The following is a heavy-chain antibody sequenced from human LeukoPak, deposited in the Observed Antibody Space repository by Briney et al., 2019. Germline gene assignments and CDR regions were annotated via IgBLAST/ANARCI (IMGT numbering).Heavy chain of an antibody. CDR1: GFTFSTYA. V-gene: IGHV3-30-3*01. CDR2: IPYDGSNK. J-gene: IGHJ6*02. D-gene: IGHD1-7*01. Sequence: GGSLRLSCAASGFTFSTYAMHWVRQAPVKGLEWVAIIPYDGSNKYYADSVKGRFTISRDNSKNTLYLQMDSLRDEDTAVYYCARNNWNYLDYYYYYGMDVWGQGTTVTVSS. CDR3: ARNNWNYLDYYYYYGMDV.